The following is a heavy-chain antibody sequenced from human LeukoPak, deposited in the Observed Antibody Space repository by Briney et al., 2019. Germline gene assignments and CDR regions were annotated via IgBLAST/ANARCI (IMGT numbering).Heavy chain of an antibody. D-gene: IGHD2/OR15-2a*01. CDR2: INKSGNT. V-gene: IGHV4-38-2*02. CDR3: ARVYYYYYYMDV. Sequence: SETLSLICTVSGYSIRTDYYWGWIRQPPGKGPQWIGTINKSGNTYYNPSLKSRVTISVDTSKNQFSLKLSSVTAADTAVYYCARVYYYYYYMDVWGKGTTVTISS. CDR1: GYSIRTDYY. J-gene: IGHJ6*03.